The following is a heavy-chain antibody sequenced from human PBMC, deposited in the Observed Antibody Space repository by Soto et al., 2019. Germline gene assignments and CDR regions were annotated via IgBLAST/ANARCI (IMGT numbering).Heavy chain of an antibody. D-gene: IGHD3-9*01. V-gene: IGHV4-30-2*01. Sequence: SETLSLTCAVSGGSISTSGYSWNWIRQPPGKGLDWIGYIYHTGSTYYNPSLKSRVTISVDKAKNQFSLNLISLTAADAGVYYCARKVDRGGSDYWGQGILVTVSS. CDR1: GGSISTSGYS. CDR2: IYHTGST. J-gene: IGHJ4*02. CDR3: ARKVDRGGSDY.